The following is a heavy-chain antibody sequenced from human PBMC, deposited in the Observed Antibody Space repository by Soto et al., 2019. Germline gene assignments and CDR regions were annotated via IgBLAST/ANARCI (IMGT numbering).Heavy chain of an antibody. D-gene: IGHD4-4*01. J-gene: IGHJ3*01. Sequence: QVQLVQSGAEVKKPGASVRVSCKASGYTFTNYYIDWVRQAPGQGLEWMGIINPNGGSTNYVQKFQGRVTMTRDTSTSTVYMELSSLRSEDTAVYYCARAALTTVTNRLNDVFDVWGQGTMVTVSS. CDR1: GYTFTNYY. V-gene: IGHV1-46*03. CDR2: INPNGGST. CDR3: ARAALTTVTNRLNDVFDV.